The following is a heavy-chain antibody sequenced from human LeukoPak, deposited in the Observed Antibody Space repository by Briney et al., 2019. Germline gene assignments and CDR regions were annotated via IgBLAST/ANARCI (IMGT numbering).Heavy chain of an antibody. V-gene: IGHV3-23*01. D-gene: IGHD2-21*01. J-gene: IGHJ4*02. CDR3: AKFLPTHIVVANYYFDY. CDR2: ISGGGGST. CDR1: GFTFSGYA. Sequence: GGSLRLSCAASGFTFSGYAMSWVRQAPGKGLGWVSAISGGGGSTYYADSVKGRFTISRDNSKNTLYLQMNSLRAEDTAVYYCAKFLPTHIVVANYYFDYWGQGTLVTVSS.